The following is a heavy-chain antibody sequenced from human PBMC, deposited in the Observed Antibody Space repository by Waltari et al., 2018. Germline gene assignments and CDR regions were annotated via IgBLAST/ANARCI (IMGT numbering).Heavy chain of an antibody. CDR1: GGSISRGGYS. CDR3: ASLVVPAANSNYYYYGMDV. J-gene: IGHJ6*02. D-gene: IGHD2-2*01. V-gene: IGHV4-30-2*01. Sequence: QLQLQESGSGLVKPSQTLSLTCAVSGGSISRGGYSWSWIRQPPGQGLEWIGYIYHSGSTYYNPSLKSRVTISVDRSKNQFSLKLSSVTAADTAVYYCASLVVPAANSNYYYYGMDVWGQGTTVTVSS. CDR2: IYHSGST.